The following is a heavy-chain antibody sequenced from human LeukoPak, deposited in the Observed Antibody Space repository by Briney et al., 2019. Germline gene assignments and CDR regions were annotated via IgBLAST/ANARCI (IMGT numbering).Heavy chain of an antibody. CDR1: SGSISSDDYS. J-gene: IGHJ4*02. CDR2: IYHSGRT. D-gene: IGHD3-10*01. CDR3: ARVMNRGVVFDY. V-gene: IGHV4-30-2*01. Sequence: SQTLSLTCAVSSGSISSDDYSWSWIRQPPGKGLEWIGYIYHSGRTHYNPSLKSRVTISVDRSKNQFSLKLSSVTAADTAVYYCARVMNRGVVFDYWGQGTLVTVSS.